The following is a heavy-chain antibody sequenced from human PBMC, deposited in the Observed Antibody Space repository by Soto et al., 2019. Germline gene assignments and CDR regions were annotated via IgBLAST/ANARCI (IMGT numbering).Heavy chain of an antibody. D-gene: IGHD2-21*02. J-gene: IGHJ4*02. CDR3: ATDPGQLGGNSGPPYNFDY. V-gene: IGHV1-69*01. CDR2: IIPFFGTA. CDR1: GVTFSSYA. Sequence: QVQLVQSGAEVKKPGSSVTVSCKASGVTFSSYAISWVRQAPGQGLEWMVGIIPFFGTANYAQRFQGRVTITADESTGTAYMDLSSLRFEETGVYNCATDPGQLGGNSGPPYNFDYWGQGTLVTVSS.